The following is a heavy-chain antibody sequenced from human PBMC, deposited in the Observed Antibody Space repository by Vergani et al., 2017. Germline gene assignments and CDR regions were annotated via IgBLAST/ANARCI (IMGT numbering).Heavy chain of an antibody. CDR2: INWHGGST. CDR1: GFTFDDYG. CDR3: VRDGYGVAGY. J-gene: IGHJ4*02. V-gene: IGHV3-20*04. Sequence: EVQLVESGGGVVRPGGSLRLSCAASGFTFDDYGMSWVRQAPGKGLEWVSGINWHGGSTGDADSVKGRFTISRDNAKNSLYLQMNRLRVEDTAIYYCVRDGYGVAGYWGQGTLVIVSS. D-gene: IGHD5/OR15-5a*01.